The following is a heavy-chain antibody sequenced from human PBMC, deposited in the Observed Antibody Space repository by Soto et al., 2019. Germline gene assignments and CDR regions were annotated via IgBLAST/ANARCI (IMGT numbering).Heavy chain of an antibody. CDR3: ARGDYGDYFDY. CDR1: EGTFSSYA. V-gene: IGHV1-69*13. J-gene: IGHJ4*02. CDR2: IIPIFGTA. D-gene: IGHD4-17*01. Sequence: SVKVSCKASEGTFSSYAISWVRQAPGQGLEWMGGIIPIFGTANYAQKFQGRVTITADESTSTAYMELSSLRSEDTAVYYCARGDYGDYFDYWGQGTLVTVSS.